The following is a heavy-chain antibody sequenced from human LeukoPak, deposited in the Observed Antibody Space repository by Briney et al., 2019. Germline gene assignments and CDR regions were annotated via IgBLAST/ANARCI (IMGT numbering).Heavy chain of an antibody. J-gene: IGHJ6*04. Sequence: SVKVSCKASGGTFSSYAISWVRQAPGQGLEWMGGIIPIFGTANYAQKFQGRVTTTADKSTSTAYMELSSLRSEDTAVYYCAGGGSLRSYGMDVWGKGTTVTVSS. CDR2: IIPIFGTA. V-gene: IGHV1-69*06. CDR1: GGTFSSYA. D-gene: IGHD2-15*01. CDR3: AGGGSLRSYGMDV.